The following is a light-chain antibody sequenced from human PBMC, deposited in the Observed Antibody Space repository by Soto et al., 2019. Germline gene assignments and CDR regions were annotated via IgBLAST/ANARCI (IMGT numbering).Light chain of an antibody. Sequence: QSALTQPRSVSGSPGQSVTISCTGTSSDVGGYKYVSWYQQHPGKAPKLMIYDVNKRPSGVPDRFSGSKSGNTASLTISGLQAEDEADFYCCSYAGNYVVFGGGTKVTVL. V-gene: IGLV2-11*01. J-gene: IGLJ2*01. CDR2: DVN. CDR1: SSDVGGYKY. CDR3: CSYAGNYVV.